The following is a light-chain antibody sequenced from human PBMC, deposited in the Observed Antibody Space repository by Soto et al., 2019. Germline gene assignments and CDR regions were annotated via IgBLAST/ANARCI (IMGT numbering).Light chain of an antibody. Sequence: QSALTQPRSVSGSPGQSVTISCTGTSSDVGGYNYVSWYQQHPGKAPKLMIYDVSKRPSGVPDRFSGSKSGNPASLTISGLHAEDEADYYCCSYAGSYTHVFGTGTKLTVL. CDR2: DVS. J-gene: IGLJ1*01. CDR1: SSDVGGYNY. CDR3: CSYAGSYTHV. V-gene: IGLV2-11*01.